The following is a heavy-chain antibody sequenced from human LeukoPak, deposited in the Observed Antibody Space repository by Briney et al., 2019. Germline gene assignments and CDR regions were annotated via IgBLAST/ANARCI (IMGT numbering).Heavy chain of an antibody. J-gene: IGHJ4*02. D-gene: IGHD6-13*01. CDR1: GDSISSYY. CDR3: ARVSISGYSSSWFDY. CDR2: IYYSGGT. V-gene: IGHV4-59*01. Sequence: SETLSLTCTVSGDSISSYYWSWIRRPPGKGLEWIGYIYYSGGTNYNPSLKSRVTISVDTSKNQFSLKLTTVTAADTAVYYCARVSISGYSSSWFDYWGQGTLVTVSS.